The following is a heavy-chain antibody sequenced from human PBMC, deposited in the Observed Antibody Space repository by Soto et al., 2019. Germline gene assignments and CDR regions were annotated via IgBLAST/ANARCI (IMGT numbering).Heavy chain of an antibody. J-gene: IGHJ6*02. CDR2: IYHSGST. Sequence: PSETLSLTCAVSGGSISSSNWCSCVRQPPGKGLEWIGEIYHSGSTNYNPSLKSRVTISVDKSKNQFSLKLSSVTAADTAVYYCARDLKSGYGDYGMDVWGQGTTVTVSS. CDR1: GGSISSSNW. V-gene: IGHV4-4*02. D-gene: IGHD4-17*01. CDR3: ARDLKSGYGDYGMDV.